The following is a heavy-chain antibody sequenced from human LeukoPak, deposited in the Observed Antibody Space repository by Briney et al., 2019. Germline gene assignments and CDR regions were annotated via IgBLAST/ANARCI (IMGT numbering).Heavy chain of an antibody. Sequence: GGSLRLSCAASGFSFSTTWMSWVRQAPGKGLECVSVLNNDGSTYYADSVKGRFTTSSDSSKNTVYLQMNSLRAEDTAVYYCAGAGGYSVYGSQGTLVTVSS. J-gene: IGHJ4*02. V-gene: IGHV3-66*01. D-gene: IGHD5/OR15-5a*01. CDR1: GFSFSTTW. CDR2: LNNDGST. CDR3: AGAGGYSVY.